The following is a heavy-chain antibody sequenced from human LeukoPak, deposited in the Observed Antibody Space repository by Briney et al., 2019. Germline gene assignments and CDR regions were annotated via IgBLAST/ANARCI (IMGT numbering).Heavy chain of an antibody. CDR1: GGSISSSSYY. J-gene: IGHJ6*03. D-gene: IGHD3-10*01. CDR2: IYYSGST. Sequence: SETLSLTCTVSGGSISSSSYYWGWIRQPPGKGLEWIGSIYYSGSTYYNPSLKSRVTISVDTSKNQFSLKLSSVTAADTAVYYCARLGALLWFGGTWYYMDVWGKGTTVTVSS. CDR3: ARLGALLWFGGTWYYMDV. V-gene: IGHV4-39*07.